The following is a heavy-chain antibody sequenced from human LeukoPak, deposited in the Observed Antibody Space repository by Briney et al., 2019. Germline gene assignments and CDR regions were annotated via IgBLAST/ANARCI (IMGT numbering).Heavy chain of an antibody. CDR3: ARESGFMMVGEINADNWFDP. CDR1: GFTFRDSA. D-gene: IGHD3-3*01. V-gene: IGHV3-30*04. CDR2: TSDDGTKR. Sequence: AGGSLRLSCSGAGFTFRDSAFHWVRRAPGKGLEWVAVTSDDGTKRFYADSVKGRFTISRDNSKDTLYLHMKNLRPEDSAVYYCARESGFMMVGEINADNWFDPWGQGTPVTVSS. J-gene: IGHJ5*02.